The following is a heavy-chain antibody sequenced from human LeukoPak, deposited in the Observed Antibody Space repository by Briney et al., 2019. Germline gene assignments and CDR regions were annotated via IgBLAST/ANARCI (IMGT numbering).Heavy chain of an antibody. J-gene: IGHJ6*02. V-gene: IGHV3-48*03. CDR3: ARVGGLSTSSGYYYGMDV. CDR2: ISSSGSTI. CDR1: GFTFSSYE. Sequence: PGGSLRLSCAASGFTFSSYEMNWVRQAPGKGLEWVSYISSSGSTIYYADSVKGRFTISRDNAKNSLYLQMNSLRAEDTAVYYCARVGGLSTSSGYYYGMDVWGQGTTVTVSS. D-gene: IGHD6-6*01.